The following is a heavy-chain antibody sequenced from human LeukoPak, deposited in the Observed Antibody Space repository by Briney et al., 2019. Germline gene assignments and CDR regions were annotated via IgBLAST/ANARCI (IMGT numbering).Heavy chain of an antibody. Sequence: GGSLRLSCAASGFTFSSYWMHWVRQTPGKGLVCVSRINTDGSTTRYADSVEGRFTISRDNAKNTLYLQMNSLRAEDTAVYYCAILPAARGGYFDYWGQGTLVTVSS. CDR2: INTDGSTT. V-gene: IGHV3-74*01. CDR1: GFTFSSYW. D-gene: IGHD2-2*01. J-gene: IGHJ4*02. CDR3: AILPAARGGYFDY.